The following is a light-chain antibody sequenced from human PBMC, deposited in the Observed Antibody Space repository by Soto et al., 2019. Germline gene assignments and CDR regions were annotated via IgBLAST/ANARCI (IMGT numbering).Light chain of an antibody. V-gene: IGLV1-44*01. Sequence: QSVLTQPPSASGTPGQRVTISCSGSSSNSGSNTVNWYQQLPGTAPKLLIYSNNQLHSGVPDRFSGSKSGTSASLAISGLQSEDEADYYCAAWDDSLNGVVFGGGTKLTVL. CDR3: AAWDDSLNGVV. CDR1: SSNSGSNT. CDR2: SNN. J-gene: IGLJ2*01.